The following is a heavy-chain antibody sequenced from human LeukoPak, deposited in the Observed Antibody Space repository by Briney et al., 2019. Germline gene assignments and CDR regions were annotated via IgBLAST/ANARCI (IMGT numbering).Heavy chain of an antibody. CDR2: ISGYNGNT. V-gene: IGHV1-18*01. Sequence: ASLSVSCTASGYTFTTYGISWVRQAPGQGLEWMGWISGYNGNTNYAQKLQGRVTMTTDTSTSTAYMELRSLRSDDTAVYYCARSQAYYYDSSGYGGLDYWGQGTLVTVSS. D-gene: IGHD3-22*01. J-gene: IGHJ4*02. CDR1: GYTFTTYG. CDR3: ARSQAYYYDSSGYGGLDY.